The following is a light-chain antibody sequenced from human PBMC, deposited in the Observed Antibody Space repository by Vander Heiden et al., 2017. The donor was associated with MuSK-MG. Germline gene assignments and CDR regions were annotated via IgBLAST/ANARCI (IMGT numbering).Light chain of an antibody. CDR1: SSNIGSNY. J-gene: IGLJ1*01. CDR3: AAWEDSLSGPDV. Sequence: QSVLTQPPSASGPPGQRVTISCSGSSSNIGSNYVYWYQQLPGTATKLLIYRNNQRPSGVPDRFSGSKSGTSAALAISGLRSEDEADYYCAAWEDSLSGPDVFGTGTKVTVL. CDR2: RNN. V-gene: IGLV1-47*01.